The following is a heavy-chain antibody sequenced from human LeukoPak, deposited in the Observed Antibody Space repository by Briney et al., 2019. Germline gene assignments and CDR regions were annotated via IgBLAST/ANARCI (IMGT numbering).Heavy chain of an antibody. CDR3: ARRRIVATIYY. CDR2: IYYSGGT. D-gene: IGHD5-12*01. Sequence: ASETLSLTCTVSGGSISSNTHYWGWIRQPQGKGLEWIGSIYYSGGTFYNPSLKSRVAISADTSKNQFSLKLSSVTAADTAVYFCARRRIVATIYYWGQGTLVTVSS. J-gene: IGHJ4*02. CDR1: GGSISSNTHY. V-gene: IGHV4-39*01.